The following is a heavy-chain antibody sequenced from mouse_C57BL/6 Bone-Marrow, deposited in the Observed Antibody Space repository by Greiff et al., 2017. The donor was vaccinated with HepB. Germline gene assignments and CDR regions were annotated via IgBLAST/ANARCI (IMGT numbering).Heavy chain of an antibody. D-gene: IGHD3-2*02. CDR3: ARTAQATDYAMDY. CDR2: ISSGSSTI. V-gene: IGHV5-17*01. CDR1: GFTFSDYG. Sequence: DVMLVESGGGLVKPGGSLKLSCAASGFTFSDYGMHWVRQAPEKGLEWVAYISSGSSTIYYADTVKGRFTISRDNAKNTLFLQMTSLRSEDTAMYYCARTAQATDYAMDYWGQGTSVTVSS. J-gene: IGHJ4*01.